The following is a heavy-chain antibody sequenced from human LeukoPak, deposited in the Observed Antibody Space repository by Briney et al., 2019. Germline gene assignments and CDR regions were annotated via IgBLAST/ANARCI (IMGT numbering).Heavy chain of an antibody. CDR3: ARGRGTGTNTGALDS. Sequence: KPSETLSLTCTVSGVSITSHYWSWIRQPPGQGLEWIGYIYSSGGTNYNPSLKSRVTIAGDTSKNQVSLKLTSVTGADAAVYFCARGRGTGTNTGALDSWGQGILVIVSS. D-gene: IGHD7-27*01. J-gene: IGHJ4*02. CDR2: IYSSGGT. CDR1: GVSITSHY. V-gene: IGHV4-59*11.